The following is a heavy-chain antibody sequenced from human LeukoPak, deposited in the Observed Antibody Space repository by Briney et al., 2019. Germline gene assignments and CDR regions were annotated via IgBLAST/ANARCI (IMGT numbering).Heavy chain of an antibody. Sequence: GGSLRLSCAASGFTFSSYWMSWVRQAPGKGLEWVANIKQDGREKYYVVSVKGRFTISRDNDKNSLYLQMNSLRAEDTAVYYCARDDCSSISCYHNWFDPWGQGTLVTVSS. CDR2: IKQDGREK. D-gene: IGHD2-2*01. V-gene: IGHV3-7*01. CDR3: ARDDCSSISCYHNWFDP. CDR1: GFTFSSYW. J-gene: IGHJ5*02.